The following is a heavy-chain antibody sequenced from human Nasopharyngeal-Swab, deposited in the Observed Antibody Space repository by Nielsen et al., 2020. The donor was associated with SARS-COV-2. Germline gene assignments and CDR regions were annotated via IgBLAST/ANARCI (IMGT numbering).Heavy chain of an antibody. V-gene: IGHV3-74*01. D-gene: IGHD1-1*01. J-gene: IGHJ4*02. Sequence: GESLKISCAPSEFTLSSYWMHWVRQAPGKGLVWVSRINPDGSTTNYADSMKGRFTTSRDNARNTLYLHMYSLRDDDTAVYYCATAGNYRFDNWAQGTLVTVSS. CDR3: ATAGNYRFDN. CDR2: INPDGSTT. CDR1: EFTLSSYW.